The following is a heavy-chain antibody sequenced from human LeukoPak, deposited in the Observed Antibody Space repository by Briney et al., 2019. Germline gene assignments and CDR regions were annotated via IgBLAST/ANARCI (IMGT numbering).Heavy chain of an antibody. CDR3: AQLLDDNPIRWYFAL. Sequence: GGSLRLSCAASGFTVSSNYMSWVRQAPGKGLEWVAVVYGSGRTYSADSVRGRFIISRDYSKDMLYLQMSSLRADDTAVYYCAQLLDDNPIRWYFALWGRGTLVTVSS. CDR2: VYGSGRT. CDR1: GFTVSSNY. J-gene: IGHJ2*01. V-gene: IGHV3-53*01. D-gene: IGHD1-14*01.